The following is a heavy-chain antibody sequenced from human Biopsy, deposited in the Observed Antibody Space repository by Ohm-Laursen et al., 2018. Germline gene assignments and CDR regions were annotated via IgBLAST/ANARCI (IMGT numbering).Heavy chain of an antibody. CDR2: MSNSGST. J-gene: IGHJ2*01. Sequence: SDTVSLTCTVSRGSISSYYWSWIRQPPGKGLEWIGYMSNSGSTNYNPSLKTRVTIPLDTPKNQFSLKLSSVTAADTAVYYCARAKTQDRSFPDWYFDLWGRGTLVTVSS. CDR1: RGSISSYY. V-gene: IGHV4-59*12. CDR3: ARAKTQDRSFPDWYFDL. D-gene: IGHD3-22*01.